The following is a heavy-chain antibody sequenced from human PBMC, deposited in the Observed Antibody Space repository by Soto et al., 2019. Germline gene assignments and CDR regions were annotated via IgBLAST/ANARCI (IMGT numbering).Heavy chain of an antibody. V-gene: IGHV6-1*01. CDR3: ARHVFGIVVVPAAVLFDY. Sequence: SQTLSLTCAISGDSVSSNSAAWNWIRQSPSRGLEWLGRTYYRSKWYNDYAVSVKSRITINPDTSKNQFSLKLNSVTAADTAVYYCARHVFGIVVVPAAVLFDYWGQGTLVTVSS. D-gene: IGHD2-2*01. J-gene: IGHJ4*02. CDR2: TYYRSKWYN. CDR1: GDSVSSNSAA.